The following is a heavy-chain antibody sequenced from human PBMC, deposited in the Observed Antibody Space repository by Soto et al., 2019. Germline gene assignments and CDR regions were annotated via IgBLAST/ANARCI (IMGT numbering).Heavy chain of an antibody. CDR1: GFTFSGYA. CDR2: IRSKAYDGTT. Sequence: EVQLVESGGGLGQPGRSLRLSCTTSGFTFSGYAVNWVRQAPGKGLEWVGLIRSKAYDGTTEYAASVRGRFTISRNDSKSIAYLQMNRLKTKYTAVYFCALNKEWFTKFYYCAMDVWGQGTTVTVSS. V-gene: IGHV3-49*04. CDR3: ALNKEWFTKFYYCAMDV. D-gene: IGHD3-3*01. J-gene: IGHJ6*02.